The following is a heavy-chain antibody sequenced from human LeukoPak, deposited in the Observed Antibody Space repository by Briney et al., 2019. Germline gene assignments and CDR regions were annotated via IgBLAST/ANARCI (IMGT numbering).Heavy chain of an antibody. Sequence: PSETLSLTCTVSGGSISSRSYYWGWIRQPPGKGLEWIGSIYYSGSTYYNPSLKSRVTISVDTSKNQFSLKLSSVTAADTAVYYCARGGDFWSGYIHYMDVWGKGTTVTVSS. CDR2: IYYSGST. D-gene: IGHD3-3*01. CDR3: ARGGDFWSGYIHYMDV. V-gene: IGHV4-39*07. CDR1: GGSISSRSYY. J-gene: IGHJ6*03.